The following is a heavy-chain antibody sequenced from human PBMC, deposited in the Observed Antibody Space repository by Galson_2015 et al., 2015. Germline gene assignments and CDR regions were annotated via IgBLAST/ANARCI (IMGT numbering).Heavy chain of an antibody. CDR1: GGAFSIFA. J-gene: IGHJ4*02. Sequence: ASGGAFSIFAIGWVRQAPGQRLEWMGGLLPIYGTPNYAQKFQGRVTITADESTSTAYMELSSLTSEDTAVFYCATSNADVYCSGGSCYLDSWGQGTLVTASS. CDR2: LLPIYGTP. D-gene: IGHD2-15*01. CDR3: ATSNADVYCSGGSCYLDS. V-gene: IGHV1-69*01.